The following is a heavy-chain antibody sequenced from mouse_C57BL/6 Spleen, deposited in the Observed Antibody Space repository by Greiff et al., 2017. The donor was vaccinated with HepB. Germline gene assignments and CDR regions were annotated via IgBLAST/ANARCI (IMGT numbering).Heavy chain of an antibody. CDR3: ARQDYYGSSYVGWYFDV. CDR2: ISSGGSYT. V-gene: IGHV5-6*01. J-gene: IGHJ1*03. D-gene: IGHD1-1*01. Sequence: EVQLVESGGDLVKPGGSLKLSCAASGFTFSSYGMSWVRQTPDKRLEWVATISSGGSYTYYPDSVKGRFTISRDNAKNTLYLQMSRLKSEDTAMYYCARQDYYGSSYVGWYFDVWGTGTTVTVSS. CDR1: GFTFSSYG.